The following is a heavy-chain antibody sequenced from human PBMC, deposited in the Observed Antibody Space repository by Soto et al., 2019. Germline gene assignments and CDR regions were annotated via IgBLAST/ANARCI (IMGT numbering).Heavy chain of an antibody. CDR3: ARREMAATPFTDPALDP. CDR2: MSAYNGNT. V-gene: IGHV1-18*01. CDR1: GYTFTSYG. Sequence: ASVKVSCQASGYTFTSYGISWVRQAPGQGLEWMGWMSAYNGNTNYAQKLQGRVTMTTDTSTRTAYMELRSLRSDDTAGYYCARREMAATPFTDPALDPWGQGTLVTVSS. J-gene: IGHJ5*02. D-gene: IGHD2-15*01.